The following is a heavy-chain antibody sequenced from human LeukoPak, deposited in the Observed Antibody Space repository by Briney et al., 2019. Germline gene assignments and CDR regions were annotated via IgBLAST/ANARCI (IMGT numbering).Heavy chain of an antibody. D-gene: IGHD6-13*01. V-gene: IGHV3-23*01. CDR1: GFTFSSSA. Sequence: GGSLRLSCAASGFTFSSSAMNWVRQVPGKGLEWVSASGTAGDTYYADSVKGRFTISRDDSKNTLYLQMTSLRAEDTAVYYCGKKTPGTYPFDYWGQGTLVTIS. CDR2: SGTAGDT. CDR3: GKKTPGTYPFDY. J-gene: IGHJ4*02.